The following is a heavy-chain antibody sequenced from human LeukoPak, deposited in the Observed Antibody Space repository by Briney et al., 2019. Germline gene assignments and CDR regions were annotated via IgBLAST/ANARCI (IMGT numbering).Heavy chain of an antibody. J-gene: IGHJ4*02. Sequence: ASVKLSCKASGYTFTDYYMHWVRQAPGQGLEWMGWINPNSGGTNYAQKFQGRVTMTRDTSISTAYMELSRLRSDDTAVFYCAREEVIAAAGPTLDYWGQGALVTVSS. V-gene: IGHV1-2*02. CDR1: GYTFTDYY. CDR2: INPNSGGT. D-gene: IGHD6-13*01. CDR3: AREEVIAAAGPTLDY.